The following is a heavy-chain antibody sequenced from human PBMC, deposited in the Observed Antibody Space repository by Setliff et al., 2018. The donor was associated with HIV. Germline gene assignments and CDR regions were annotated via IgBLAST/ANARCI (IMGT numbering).Heavy chain of an antibody. D-gene: IGHD3-10*01. Sequence: GSLRLSCAASGLIFSSYEMNWVRQAPGKGLEWISFIGGHGSIIHYADSVKGRFTISRDNSKNTLYLRMNSLRAEDTAVYYCAQAQTSVSGSYYQYLQHWGQGTLVTVSS. CDR1: GLIFSSYE. CDR3: AQAQTSVSGSYYQYLQH. V-gene: IGHV3-23*01. CDR2: IGGHGSII. J-gene: IGHJ1*01.